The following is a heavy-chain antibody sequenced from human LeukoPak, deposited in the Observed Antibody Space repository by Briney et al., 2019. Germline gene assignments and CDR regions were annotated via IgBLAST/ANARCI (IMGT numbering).Heavy chain of an antibody. Sequence: ASVKVSCKASGYTFTSYYMHWVRQAPGQGLEWMGIINPSGGSTSYAQKFQGRVTMTRDTSISTAYMELSRLRSDDTAVYYCASRGGDPTYYFDYWGQGTLVTVSS. D-gene: IGHD2-21*01. V-gene: IGHV1-46*01. CDR1: GYTFTSYY. J-gene: IGHJ4*02. CDR3: ASRGGDPTYYFDY. CDR2: INPSGGST.